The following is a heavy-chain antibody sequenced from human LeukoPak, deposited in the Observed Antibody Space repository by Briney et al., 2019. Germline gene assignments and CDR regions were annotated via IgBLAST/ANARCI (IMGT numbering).Heavy chain of an antibody. V-gene: IGHV4-38-2*02. CDR2: IYHSGST. CDR1: GYSISSGYY. Sequence: PSETLSLTRTVSGYSISSGYYWGWIRQPPGKGLEWIGSIYHSGSTYYNPSLKSRVTISVDTSKNQFSLKLSSVTAADTAVYYCARAYSSSWYFNWFDPWGQGTLVTVSS. CDR3: ARAYSSSWYFNWFDP. D-gene: IGHD6-13*01. J-gene: IGHJ5*02.